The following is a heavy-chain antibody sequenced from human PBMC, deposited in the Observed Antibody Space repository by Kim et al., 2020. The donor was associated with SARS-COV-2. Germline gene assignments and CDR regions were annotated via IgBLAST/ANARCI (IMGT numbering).Heavy chain of an antibody. CDR1: GGSMRSNGYS. V-gene: IGHV4-30-2*01. CDR2: IYYSGSA. D-gene: IGHD3-3*01. J-gene: IGHJ4*02. CDR3: ATAVFWNGFFDY. Sequence: SETLSLTCVVSGGSMRSNGYSWSWIRQPPGKGLEWIGYIYYSGSAYYNPSLKSRVTISVDRSKNQFSLNLNSVTAADTAVYYCATAVFWNGFFDYWGQG.